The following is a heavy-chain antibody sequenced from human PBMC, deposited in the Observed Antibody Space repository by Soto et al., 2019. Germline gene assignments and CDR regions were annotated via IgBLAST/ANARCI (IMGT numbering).Heavy chain of an antibody. CDR1: GFSFGSNS. Sequence: EVQLLESGGGLVQPGGSLRLSCSASGFSFGSNSIAWVRQAPGKGLEWVASISDTAHRIFHAESVKGRFTISRDNSRNRLYLHMNSRRAEDTALNYCGILALGKIDFWGPGTLVMVSS. D-gene: IGHD1-26*01. CDR3: GILALGKIDF. V-gene: IGHV3-23*01. CDR2: ISDTAHRI. J-gene: IGHJ4*02.